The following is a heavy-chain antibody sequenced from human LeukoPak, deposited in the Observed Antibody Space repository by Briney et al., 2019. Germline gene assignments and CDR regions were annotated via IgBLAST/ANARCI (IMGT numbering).Heavy chain of an antibody. Sequence: GGSLRLSCAASGFTFSYYWMTWVRQAPGKGLEWVANIKQDGSATNYVDSVKGRFTISRDNAHNSLFLQMSSLRTEDTVLYYCARGDQSSAWLDYWGQGALVTVSS. J-gene: IGHJ4*02. D-gene: IGHD6-19*01. CDR3: ARGDQSSAWLDY. CDR2: IKQDGSAT. CDR1: GFTFSYYW. V-gene: IGHV3-7*04.